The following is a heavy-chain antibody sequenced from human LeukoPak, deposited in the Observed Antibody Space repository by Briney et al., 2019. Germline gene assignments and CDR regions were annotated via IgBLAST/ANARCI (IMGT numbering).Heavy chain of an antibody. V-gene: IGHV4-59*12. CDR1: GGSTSSYY. CDR3: ARAACRGGSCYSSYYYYMDV. CDR2: IYYSGST. Sequence: SETLSLTCTVSGGSTSSYYWSWIRQPPGKGLEWIGYIYYSGSTNYNPSLKSRVTISVDTSKNQFSLKLSSVTAADTAVFYCARAACRGGSCYSSYYYYMDVWGKGTTVTVSS. J-gene: IGHJ6*03. D-gene: IGHD2-15*01.